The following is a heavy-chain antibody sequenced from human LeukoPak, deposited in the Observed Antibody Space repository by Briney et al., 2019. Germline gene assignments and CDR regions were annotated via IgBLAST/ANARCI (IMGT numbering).Heavy chain of an antibody. J-gene: IGHJ5*02. Sequence: SSVKVSCKASGRTFSSYAISWVRQAPGQGLEWMGRIIPIFGTANYAQKFQGRVTITTDESTSTAYMELSSLRSEDTAVYYCASSITMVRERNPWGQGTLVTVSS. V-gene: IGHV1-69*05. CDR3: ASSITMVRERNP. CDR1: GRTFSSYA. CDR2: IIPIFGTA. D-gene: IGHD3-10*01.